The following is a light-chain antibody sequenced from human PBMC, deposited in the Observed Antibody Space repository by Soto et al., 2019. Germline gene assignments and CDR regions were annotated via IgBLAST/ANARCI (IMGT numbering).Light chain of an antibody. Sequence: EILMTQSPATLSVSPGERVTLSCRASQSVSRKLGWYQQKPGQAPRLLSYDASSRATGIPARLSGSGSGTEFTLTISSLQSEDFAVYYCQQYNNWFPFTFGGGTKVEIK. V-gene: IGKV3-15*01. J-gene: IGKJ4*01. CDR2: DAS. CDR3: QQYNNWFPFT. CDR1: QSVSRK.